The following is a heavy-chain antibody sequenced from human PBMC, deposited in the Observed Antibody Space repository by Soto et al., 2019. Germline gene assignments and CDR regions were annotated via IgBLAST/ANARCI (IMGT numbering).Heavy chain of an antibody. J-gene: IGHJ4*02. V-gene: IGHV1-46*01. D-gene: IGHD3-9*01. Sequence: ASVKVSCKASGYTFTSYYMHWVRQAPGQGLEWMGIINPSGGSTSYAQKFQGRVTMTRDTSRSQFSLKLNPVTAADSAVYFCARLEGLATTSYYFDFWGPGALVTVSS. CDR3: ARLEGLATTSYYFDF. CDR1: GYTFTSYY. CDR2: INPSGGST.